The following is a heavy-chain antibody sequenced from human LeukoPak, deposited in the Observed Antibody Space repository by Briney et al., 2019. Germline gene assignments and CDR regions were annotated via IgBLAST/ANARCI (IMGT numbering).Heavy chain of an antibody. J-gene: IGHJ4*02. V-gene: IGHV4-39*01. D-gene: IGHD3-9*01. Sequence: SETLSLTCTVSGGSISSSSYYWGWIRQPPGKGLEWIGSIYYSGSTYYNPSLKSRVTISVDTSKNQFSLKLSSVTAADTAVYYCARHSRFDHYDILTGYYKVRYFDYWGQGTLVTVSS. CDR3: ARHSRFDHYDILTGYYKVRYFDY. CDR1: GGSISSSSYY. CDR2: IYYSGST.